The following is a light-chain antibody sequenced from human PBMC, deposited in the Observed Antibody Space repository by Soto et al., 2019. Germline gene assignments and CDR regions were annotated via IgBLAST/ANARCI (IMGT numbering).Light chain of an antibody. V-gene: IGKV3-15*01. CDR2: GAS. CDR3: QQYNNWPQT. CDR1: QSVSSN. J-gene: IGKJ1*01. Sequence: EIVMTQSPATLSVSPGERATLSCRASQSVSSNLAWYQQKPVQAPRLLIYGASSRATGIPARFSGSGSGTESTLTISSLQSEDFAVYYCQQYNNWPQTFGQGTKVEIK.